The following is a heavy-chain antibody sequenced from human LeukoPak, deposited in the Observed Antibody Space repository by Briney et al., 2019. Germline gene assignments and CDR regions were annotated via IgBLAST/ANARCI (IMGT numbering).Heavy chain of an antibody. CDR3: AKDTTPLASYFDY. CDR1: GFTFDDYA. D-gene: IGHD5-12*01. J-gene: IGHJ4*02. Sequence: GGYLRLSCAASGFTFDDYAMHWVRQAPGKGLEWVSGISWNSGSIGYADSVKGRFTISRDNAKNSLYLQMNSLRAEDMALYYCAKDTTPLASYFDYWGQGTLVTVSS. V-gene: IGHV3-9*03. CDR2: ISWNSGSI.